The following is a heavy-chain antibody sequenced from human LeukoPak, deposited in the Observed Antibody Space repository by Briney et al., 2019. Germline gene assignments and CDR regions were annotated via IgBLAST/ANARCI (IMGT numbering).Heavy chain of an antibody. D-gene: IGHD7-27*01. V-gene: IGHV3-30*02. CDR2: IRYDGSNK. Sequence: PGGSLRLSCAASGFTFSSYGMHWVRQAPGKGLEWVAFIRYDGSNKYYADSVKGRFTISRDNSKNTLYLQMNSLRAEDTAVYYCARNAGERAYYMDVWGKGTTVTVSS. CDR1: GFTFSSYG. CDR3: ARNAGERAYYMDV. J-gene: IGHJ6*03.